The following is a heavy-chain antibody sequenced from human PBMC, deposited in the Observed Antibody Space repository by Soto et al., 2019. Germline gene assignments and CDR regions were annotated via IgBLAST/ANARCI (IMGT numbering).Heavy chain of an antibody. CDR2: IYTNGDT. Sequence: QVQLQESGPGLVKPSETLSLTCTVSGGSITSYYWTWIRQPAGQGLEWIGRIYTNGDTNYNPSLRGRVTMSLGTAKNQVSLNLSSVTAAVTAVYYCARVYYVSGSCFDYLGQGTLVTVSS. J-gene: IGHJ4*02. CDR1: GGSITSYY. CDR3: ARVYYVSGSCFDY. V-gene: IGHV4-4*07. D-gene: IGHD3-10*01.